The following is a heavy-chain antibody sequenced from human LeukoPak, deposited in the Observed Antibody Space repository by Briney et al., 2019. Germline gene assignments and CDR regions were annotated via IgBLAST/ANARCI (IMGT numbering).Heavy chain of an antibody. CDR3: ARGRGAVAGIFDY. Sequence: SETLSLTCTVSGGSISSYYWSCIRHPSAKALEWIVRIYTSGSTNYNPSLTSQVNMSVETSKNQLSLKLSSVTAADTAVYYCARGRGAVAGIFDYWGQGTLVTVSS. V-gene: IGHV4-4*07. D-gene: IGHD6-19*01. J-gene: IGHJ4*02. CDR1: GGSISSYY. CDR2: IYTSGST.